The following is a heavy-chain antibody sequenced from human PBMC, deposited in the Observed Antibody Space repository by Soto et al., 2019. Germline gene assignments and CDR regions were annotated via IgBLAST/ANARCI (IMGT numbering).Heavy chain of an antibody. D-gene: IGHD3-10*01. Sequence: QVQLQESGPGLVKPSQTLSLTCTVSGGSITSGGYCWTWIRQHPVKGLQWMGHIYYSGSTSYNPSLKSSVTTSIATSKNQFSLTLTSVTAADTAVYYCARDGDYFGSGSPPLLSKWGQGTLVTVSS. CDR1: GGSITSGGYC. CDR2: IYYSGST. CDR3: ARDGDYFGSGSPPLLSK. V-gene: IGHV4-31*03. J-gene: IGHJ4*02.